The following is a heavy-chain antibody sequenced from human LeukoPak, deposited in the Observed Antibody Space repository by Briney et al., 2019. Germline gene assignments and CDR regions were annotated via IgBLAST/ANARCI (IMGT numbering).Heavy chain of an antibody. J-gene: IGHJ1*01. D-gene: IGHD3-3*01. CDR1: GFTVSSNY. CDR2: IYSGGST. V-gene: IGHV3-66*01. Sequence: GGSLRLSCAASGFTVSSNYMSWVRQAPGKGLEWVSVIYSGGSTVIYSGGSTYYADSVKGRFTISRDNSKNTLYLQMNSLRAEDTAVYYCARDRSGYFQNWGQGTLVTVSS. CDR3: ARDRSGYFQN.